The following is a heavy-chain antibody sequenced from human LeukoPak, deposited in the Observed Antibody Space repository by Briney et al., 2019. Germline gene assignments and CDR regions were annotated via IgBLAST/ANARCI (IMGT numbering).Heavy chain of an antibody. CDR2: INHSGAT. D-gene: IGHD6-19*01. V-gene: IGHV4-34*01. J-gene: IGHJ5*02. CDR1: GGSFSGYN. Sequence: SETLSLTCAVYGGSFSGYNWNWIRQPPGKGLEWIGEINHSGATKYNPSLKSRVTISVDTSKNQFSLKLSSVTAADTAVYYCARDVVAVAGEFDPWGQGTLVTVSS. CDR3: ARDVVAVAGEFDP.